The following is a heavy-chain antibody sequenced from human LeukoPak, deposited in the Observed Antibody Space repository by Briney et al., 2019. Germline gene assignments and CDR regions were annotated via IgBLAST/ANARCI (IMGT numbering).Heavy chain of an antibody. J-gene: IGHJ3*02. Sequence: GSGPTLVNPTQTLTLTCTFSGFSLSTSGMCVSWIRQPPGKALDWLARIDWDDDKYYSTSLKTRLTISKDTSKNQVVLTMTNMDPVDTATYYCARMSIAAANDAFDIWGQGTMVTVSS. V-gene: IGHV2-70*11. CDR1: GFSLSTSGMC. CDR2: IDWDDDK. CDR3: ARMSIAAANDAFDI. D-gene: IGHD6-13*01.